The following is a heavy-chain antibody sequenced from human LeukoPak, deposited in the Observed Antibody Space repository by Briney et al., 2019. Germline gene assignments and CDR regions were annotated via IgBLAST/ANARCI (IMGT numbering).Heavy chain of an antibody. J-gene: IGHJ3*02. CDR1: GFTFSSYA. V-gene: IGHV3-23*01. CDR3: AKEPGQDDYGDKDAFDI. Sequence: GGSLRLSCAASGFTFSSYAMSWVRQAPGKGLEWVSAISGSGGSTYYADSVKGRFTISRDNSKNTPYLQMNSLRAEDTAVYYCAKEPGQDDYGDKDAFDIWGQGTMVTVSS. D-gene: IGHD4-17*01. CDR2: ISGSGGST.